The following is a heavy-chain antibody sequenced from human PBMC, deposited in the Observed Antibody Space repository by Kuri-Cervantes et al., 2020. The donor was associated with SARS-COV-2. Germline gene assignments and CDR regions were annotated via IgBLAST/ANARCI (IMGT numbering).Heavy chain of an antibody. V-gene: IGHV1-46*01. Sequence: ASVKVSCKASGYTFTSYYMHWVRQAPGQGLEWMGMINPSGGSTSYAQKFQGRVTMTRDTSTSTVYMELSSLRSEDTAVYYCARANSGVGYCSSTSCGSWTSSYYYYGMDVWGQGNTVTVSS. J-gene: IGHJ6*02. D-gene: IGHD2-2*01. CDR3: ARANSGVGYCSSTSCGSWTSSYYYYGMDV. CDR2: INPSGGST. CDR1: GYTFTSYY.